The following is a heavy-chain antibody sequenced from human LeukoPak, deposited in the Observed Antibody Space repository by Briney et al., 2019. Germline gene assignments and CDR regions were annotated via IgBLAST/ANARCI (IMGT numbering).Heavy chain of an antibody. J-gene: IGHJ6*03. CDR1: GITFSNYN. D-gene: IGHD1-1*01. CDR2: ITSSSSYT. CDR3: ARDPYNGAYSEGYYYYYMDV. Sequence: PGGSLRLSCAAPGITFSNYNMNWVRQDPGKSLEWISSITSSSSYTFYADSVRGRFTISRDNAKNSLYLQMNSLRVEDTAIYYCARDPYNGAYSEGYYYYYMDVWGKGTTVTVSS. V-gene: IGHV3-21*01.